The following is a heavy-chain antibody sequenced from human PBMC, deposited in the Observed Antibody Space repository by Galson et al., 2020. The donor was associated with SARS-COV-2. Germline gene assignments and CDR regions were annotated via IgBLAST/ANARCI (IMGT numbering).Heavy chain of an antibody. Sequence: KIGESLKISCAASGFTFSTYNMNWVRRAPGKGLEWVSSISGNKNYIYYADSVKGRFTVSRDNAESSLYLQLNSLRAEDTAVYYCARESPHDYDRGGYYYVEEAFDIWGQGTLVTVSS. CDR1: GFTFSTYN. D-gene: IGHD3-22*01. CDR3: ARESPHDYDRGGYYYVEEAFDI. J-gene: IGHJ3*02. CDR2: ISGNKNYI. V-gene: IGHV3-21*01.